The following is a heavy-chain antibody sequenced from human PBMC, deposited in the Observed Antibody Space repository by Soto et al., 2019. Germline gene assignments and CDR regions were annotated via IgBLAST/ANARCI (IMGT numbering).Heavy chain of an antibody. V-gene: IGHV3-30-3*01. CDR1: GFIFSSYA. J-gene: IGHJ1*01. CDR3: ARDHSSGCSALQL. Sequence: QVQLVESGGGVVQPGRSLRLSCAASGFIFSSYAMHWVRQAPGKGLEWVAVISYDGSNKYYADSVKGRFTISRDNSKNTLYLQMNSLRAEDTAVYYCARDHSSGCSALQLWGQGTLVTVSS. D-gene: IGHD6-19*01. CDR2: ISYDGSNK.